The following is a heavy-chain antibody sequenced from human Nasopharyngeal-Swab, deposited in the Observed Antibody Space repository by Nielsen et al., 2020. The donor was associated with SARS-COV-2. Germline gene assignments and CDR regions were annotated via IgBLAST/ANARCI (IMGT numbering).Heavy chain of an antibody. Sequence: SLKISCAASGFTFDDYAMHWVRQAPGKGLEWVSGISWNSGSIGYADSVKGRFTISRDNAKTSLYLQMNSLRAEDTALYYCAKSPITMVRGGIMDVWGQGTTVTVSS. V-gene: IGHV3-9*01. CDR1: GFTFDDYA. CDR2: ISWNSGSI. D-gene: IGHD3-10*01. CDR3: AKSPITMVRGGIMDV. J-gene: IGHJ6*02.